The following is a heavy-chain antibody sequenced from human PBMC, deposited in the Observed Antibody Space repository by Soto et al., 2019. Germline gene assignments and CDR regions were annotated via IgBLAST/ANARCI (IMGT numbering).Heavy chain of an antibody. CDR1: GYTLTELS. CDR2: FDPESGNT. V-gene: IGHV1-24*01. CDR3: ARVGGWYVPDY. D-gene: IGHD6-19*01. Sequence: GASVKVSCKVSGYTLTELSMHWVRQAPGKGLEWMGGFDPESGNTSYAQKFQGRVTMTRNTSISTAYMELSSLRSEDTAVYYCARVGGWYVPDYWGQGTLVTVSS. J-gene: IGHJ4*02.